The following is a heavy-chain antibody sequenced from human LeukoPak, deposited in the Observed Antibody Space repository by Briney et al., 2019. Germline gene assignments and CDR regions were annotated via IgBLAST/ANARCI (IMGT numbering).Heavy chain of an antibody. CDR1: GFTFSSYV. J-gene: IGHJ6*03. CDR2: ISGSGGST. D-gene: IGHD2-21*02. CDR3: GSAYCGGDCYPPYYYYMDV. Sequence: GGSLRLSCSATGFTFSSYVMSWVRQAPGKGLDWVSAISGSGGSTYYADSVKGRFTISRDNSKNTLYLQMNSLRAEDTAVYYCGSAYCGGDCYPPYYYYMDVWGKGTTVTGSS. V-gene: IGHV3-23*01.